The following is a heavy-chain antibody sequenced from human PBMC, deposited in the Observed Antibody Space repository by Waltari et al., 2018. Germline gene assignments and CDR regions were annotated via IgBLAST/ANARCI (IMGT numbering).Heavy chain of an antibody. V-gene: IGHV1-8*03. CDR3: RGDLDAFDI. Sequence: QVQLVQSGAEVKKPGASVKVSCKASGYTFTSYDINWVRQATGQGLEWMGWMNPNSGNTGNAQKCQGRVTITADKTTSTAYRELSSLRSEDTAVYYCRGDLDAFDIWGQGTMVTVSS. D-gene: IGHD3-16*01. CDR1: GYTFTSYD. J-gene: IGHJ3*02. CDR2: MNPNSGNT.